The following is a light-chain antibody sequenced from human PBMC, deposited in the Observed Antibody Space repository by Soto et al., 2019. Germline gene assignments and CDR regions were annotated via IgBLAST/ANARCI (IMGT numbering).Light chain of an antibody. CDR1: QSLLHSNGYNY. CDR2: LAS. J-gene: IGKJ1*01. CDR3: MQALQTPWT. Sequence: DIVMTQSPLSLPVTPGEPASISCRSSQSLLHSNGYNYLDWYLQKPGQSPQLLMYLASNRASGVPDRFSGSGSGTDFTLKISRVEADDVGVYFCMQALQTPWTFGQGTKVEIK. V-gene: IGKV2-28*01.